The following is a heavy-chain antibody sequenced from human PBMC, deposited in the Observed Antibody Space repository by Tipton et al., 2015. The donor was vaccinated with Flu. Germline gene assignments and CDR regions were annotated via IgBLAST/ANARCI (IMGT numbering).Heavy chain of an antibody. J-gene: IGHJ4*02. CDR3: ATLTGDDY. CDR2: ISSSGNTM. V-gene: IGHV3-48*03. CDR1: GFTFSSYE. D-gene: IGHD7-27*01. Sequence: VQSGGSLRLSCAASGFTFSSYEMNWVRQVPGKGLEWLSYISSSGNTMSYADSVRGRFTISRDNTKKSLYLQLNSLRAEDTAIYYCATLTGDDYWGQGIMVTVSS.